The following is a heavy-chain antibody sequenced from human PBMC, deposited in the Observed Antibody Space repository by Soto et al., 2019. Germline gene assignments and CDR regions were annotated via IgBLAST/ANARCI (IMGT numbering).Heavy chain of an antibody. J-gene: IGHJ4*02. CDR2: IRSEADGGAT. CDR3: TRYYYESSGYYVY. Sequence: PGGSLRLSCTGSGFTFGGYALPWVRGAPGRGLQWVGFIRSEADGGATDYAASLKGRITISRDDSNRITYLEINSLQIEDTAVYYCTRYYYESSGYYVYWGQGT. V-gene: IGHV3-49*04. D-gene: IGHD3-22*01. CDR1: GFTFGGYA.